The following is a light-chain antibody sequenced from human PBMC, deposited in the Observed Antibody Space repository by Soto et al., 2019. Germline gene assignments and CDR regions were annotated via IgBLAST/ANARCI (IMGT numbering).Light chain of an antibody. J-gene: IGKJ4*01. CDR3: QQRSNWPRLT. V-gene: IGKV3-11*01. CDR2: DAS. CDR1: QSVSSK. Sequence: IVLTQSACTLSWSPGERATLSCRASQSVSSKLAWYQQKPGQAPRLLIYDASNRATGIPARFSGSGSGTDFTLTISSLEPEDFAVYYCQQRSNWPRLTFGGGTRWIS.